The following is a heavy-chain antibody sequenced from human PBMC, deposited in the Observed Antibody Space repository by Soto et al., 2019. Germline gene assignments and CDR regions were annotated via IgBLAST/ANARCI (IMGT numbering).Heavy chain of an antibody. J-gene: IGHJ4*02. CDR1: GFTFSSSG. CDR2: ISYDGSNK. Sequence: QVQLAESGGGVVQPGRSLRLSCAASGFTFSSSGMHWVRLAPGKGLEWVAAISYDGSNKYYADSVKGRFTISRDSSKNTLSLQMNSLRTEDTAMYYCARSGEQQLTRWGFDHWGQGTLVTVSS. CDR3: ARSGEQQLTRWGFDH. V-gene: IGHV3-30*03. D-gene: IGHD3-10*01.